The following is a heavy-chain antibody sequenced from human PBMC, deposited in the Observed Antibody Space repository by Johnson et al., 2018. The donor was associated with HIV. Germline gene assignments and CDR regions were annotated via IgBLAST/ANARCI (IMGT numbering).Heavy chain of an antibody. CDR3: ARDMGHRQLARDAFDI. CDR2: ICHDGSNK. CDR1: GFTFSSYG. D-gene: IGHD6-6*01. J-gene: IGHJ3*02. Sequence: QVQLVESGGGVVQPGRSLRLSCAASGFTFSSYGMHWVRQAPGKGLEWVAAICHDGSNKYYADSVKGRFTISRDNSKNTLFLQMNSLRPEDTAVYYCARDMGHRQLARDAFDIWGQGTMVTVSS. V-gene: IGHV3-33*01.